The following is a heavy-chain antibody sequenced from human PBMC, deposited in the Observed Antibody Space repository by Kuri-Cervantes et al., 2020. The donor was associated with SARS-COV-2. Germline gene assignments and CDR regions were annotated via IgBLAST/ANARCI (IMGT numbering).Heavy chain of an antibody. J-gene: IGHJ3*02. CDR3: AKDGSITIFGVIPPDDAFDI. CDR2: ISGSGGST. D-gene: IGHD3-3*01. Sequence: LSLTCAASGFTFSSYAMSWVRRAPGKGLEWVSAISGSGGSTYYADSVKGRFTISRDNSKNTLYLQMNSLRAEDTAVYYCAKDGSITIFGVIPPDDAFDIWGQGTMVTVSS. CDR1: GFTFSSYA. V-gene: IGHV3-23*01.